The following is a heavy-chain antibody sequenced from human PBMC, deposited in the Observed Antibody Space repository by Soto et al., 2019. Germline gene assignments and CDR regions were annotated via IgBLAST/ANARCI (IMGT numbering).Heavy chain of an antibody. CDR1: GFDFSSYN. J-gene: IGHJ4*02. CDR3: AGVGPGSYLPDD. CDR2: LSRDSQYV. D-gene: IGHD1-26*01. V-gene: IGHV3-21*01. Sequence: EVQLVASGGGLVKPGESLRLSCEVSGFDFSSYNMNWVGQVPGKGLEWLSSLSRDSQYVYYGASVTGRFTISRDNAKKALYLQMSSVRVEDTGLYDGAGVGPGSYLPDDWGQGIQGTVSS.